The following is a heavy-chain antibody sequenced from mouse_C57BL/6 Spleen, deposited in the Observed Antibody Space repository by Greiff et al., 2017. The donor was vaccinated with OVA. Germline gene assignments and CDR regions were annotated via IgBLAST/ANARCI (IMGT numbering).Heavy chain of an antibody. J-gene: IGHJ2*01. V-gene: IGHV5-17*01. CDR2: ISSGSSTI. Sequence: EVKLVESGGGLVKPGGSLKLSCAASGFTFSDYGMHWVRQAPEKGLEWVAYISSGSSTIYYADTVKGRFTIARDNAKNTLFLQMTSLRSEDTAMYYCTRGGRGGYFDYWGRGTTLTVSS. CDR3: TRGGRGGYFDY. CDR1: GFTFSDYG.